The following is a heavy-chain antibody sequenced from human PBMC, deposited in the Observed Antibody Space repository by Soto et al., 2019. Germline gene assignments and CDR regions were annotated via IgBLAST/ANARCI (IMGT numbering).Heavy chain of an antibody. Sequence: QVQLVQSGAEVKKPGSSVKVSCKASGGTFSSYTISWVRQAPGQGLEWMGRIIPILGIANYAQKFQGRVTITADKSTSTAYMELSSLRSEDTAVYYCGRGLYDYGDYDNWFDPWGQGTLVTVSS. D-gene: IGHD4-17*01. CDR1: GGTFSSYT. CDR2: IIPILGIA. J-gene: IGHJ5*02. V-gene: IGHV1-69*02. CDR3: GRGLYDYGDYDNWFDP.